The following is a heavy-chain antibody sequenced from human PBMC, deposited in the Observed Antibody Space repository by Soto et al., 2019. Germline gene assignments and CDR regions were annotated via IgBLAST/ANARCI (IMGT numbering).Heavy chain of an antibody. J-gene: IGHJ4*02. CDR3: ARAPPRIFGVVIYQWDY. V-gene: IGHV4-34*01. D-gene: IGHD3-3*02. CDR2: INHSGST. Sequence: SETLSLTCAVYGGSFSGYYWSWIRQPPGKGLEWIGEINHSGSTNYNPSLKSRVTISVDTSKNQFSLKLSSVTAADTAVYYCARAPPRIFGVVIYQWDYWGQVTLVTVSS. CDR1: GGSFSGYY.